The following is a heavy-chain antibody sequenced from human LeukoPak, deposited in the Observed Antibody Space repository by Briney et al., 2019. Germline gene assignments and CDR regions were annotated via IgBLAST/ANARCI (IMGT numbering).Heavy chain of an antibody. CDR2: ISYDGSNK. CDR3: AKTQGSGSYYKD. V-gene: IGHV3-30*18. CDR1: GFTFSSYG. J-gene: IGHJ4*02. Sequence: GRSLRLSCAASGFTFSSYGMHWVRQAPGKGLEWVAVISYDGSNKYYADSVKSRFTISRDNSKNTLYLQMNSQRAEDTAVYYCAKTQGSGSYYKDWGQGTLVTVSS. D-gene: IGHD3-10*01.